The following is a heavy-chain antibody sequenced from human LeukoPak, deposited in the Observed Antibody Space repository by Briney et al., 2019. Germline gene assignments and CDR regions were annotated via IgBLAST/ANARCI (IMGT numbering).Heavy chain of an antibody. CDR2: ISYDGSNK. J-gene: IGHJ4*02. CDR3: AKDWGNWGYGYYFDH. CDR1: GFTFSTYG. D-gene: IGHD7-27*01. V-gene: IGHV3-30*18. Sequence: GGSLRLSCAASGFTFSTYGMHWVRQAPGKGLEWVAVISYDGSNKYYADSVKGRFTISRDNSKNTLYLQMSSLRAEDTAVYYCAKDWGNWGYGYYFDHWGQGTLVTVSS.